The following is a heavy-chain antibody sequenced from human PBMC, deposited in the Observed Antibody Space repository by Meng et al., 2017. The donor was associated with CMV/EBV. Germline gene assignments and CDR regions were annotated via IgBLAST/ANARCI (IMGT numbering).Heavy chain of an antibody. CDR3: ARDGAGRLPLFADY. D-gene: IGHD2-21*01. CDR1: GFTFSSYS. CDR2: ISSSSSYI. Sequence: GESLKISCAASGFTFSSYSMNWVRQAPGKGLEWVSSISSSSSYIYYADSVKGRFTISRDNAKKSLYLQMNSLRAEDTAVYYCARDGAGRLPLFADYWGQGTLVTVSS. V-gene: IGHV3-21*01. J-gene: IGHJ4*02.